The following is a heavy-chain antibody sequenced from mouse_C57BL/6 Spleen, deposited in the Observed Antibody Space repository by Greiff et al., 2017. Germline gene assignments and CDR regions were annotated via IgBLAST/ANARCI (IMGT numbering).Heavy chain of an antibody. Sequence: VQLQQSGAELVRPGTSVTVSCKASGYAFTNYVIQWVKQRPGQGLEWIGVINPGSGGTNYNEKFKGMAILTADKTSSTAYMPRSSLTPEDSAVYVCASDSDDAGLADWGQGTLVTVAA. J-gene: IGHJ3*01. D-gene: IGHD2-4*01. CDR1: GYAFTNYV. V-gene: IGHV1-54*01. CDR2: INPGSGGT. CDR3: ASDSDDAGLAD.